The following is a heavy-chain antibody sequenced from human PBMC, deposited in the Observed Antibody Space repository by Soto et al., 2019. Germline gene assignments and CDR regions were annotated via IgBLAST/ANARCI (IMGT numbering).Heavy chain of an antibody. CDR2: IYSSGST. D-gene: IGHD6-13*01. CDR3: ARSVATPGTNIDF. Sequence: SETPSLTCSVSGGSMNGYYWSWIRQTPGQGLEWLGFIYSSGSTRYNPSLMSRLTISLDKSKRQFSMSLSSVTAADTAVYYCARSVATPGTNIDFWGQGTLVTVSS. J-gene: IGHJ4*02. CDR1: GGSMNGYY. V-gene: IGHV4-4*09.